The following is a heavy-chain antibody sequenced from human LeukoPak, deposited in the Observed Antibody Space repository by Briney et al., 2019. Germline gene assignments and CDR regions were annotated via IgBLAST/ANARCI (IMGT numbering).Heavy chain of an antibody. J-gene: IGHJ4*02. CDR1: GFTFSTYG. CDR2: IRSDGINK. CDR3: AKDRATMIGVIRTTPRGQLDY. Sequence: GGSLRLSCAASGFTFSTYGMHWVRQAPGKGLEWVAFIRSDGINKYYADSVKGRFTISRDNSKNTLHLQMNSLRAEDTAVYYCAKDRATMIGVIRTTPRGQLDYWGQGTLVTVSS. V-gene: IGHV3-30*02. D-gene: IGHD3-22*01.